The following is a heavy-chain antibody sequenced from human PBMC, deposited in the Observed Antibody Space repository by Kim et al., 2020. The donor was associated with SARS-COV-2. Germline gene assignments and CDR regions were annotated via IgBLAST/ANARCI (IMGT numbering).Heavy chain of an antibody. D-gene: IGHD3-3*01. V-gene: IGHV4-31*02. J-gene: IGHJ4*02. Sequence: LKSRVTISVDTSKKQFSLKLSSVTAADTAVYYCARGRITIFGVVTEFDYWGQGTLVTVSS. CDR3: ARGRITIFGVVTEFDY.